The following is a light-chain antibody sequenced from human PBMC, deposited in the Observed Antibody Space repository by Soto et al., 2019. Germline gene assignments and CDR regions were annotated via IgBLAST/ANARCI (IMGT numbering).Light chain of an antibody. V-gene: IGLV1-40*01. Sequence: QSVLTQPPSVSGAPGQRVTISCTGSSSNIGAGYDVHWYQQLPGTAPKLLIYRNSNRPSGVPDRFSGSKSGTSASLAITGLQAEDEADYSCHSYDSSLSGVVFGGGTKLTVL. CDR2: RNS. CDR3: HSYDSSLSGVV. CDR1: SSNIGAGYD. J-gene: IGLJ2*01.